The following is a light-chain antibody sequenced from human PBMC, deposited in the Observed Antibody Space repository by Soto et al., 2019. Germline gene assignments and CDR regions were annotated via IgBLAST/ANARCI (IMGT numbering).Light chain of an antibody. J-gene: IGKJ2*01. CDR2: GAS. V-gene: IGKV4-1*01. Sequence: DIVMTQSPDSLVVALGERATINCKSSQSVLYISNNKNYLAWYQQKPGQAPRLLMYGASTRATGIPARFSGSGSGTEFTLTISSLQSEDFAVYYCQQYNNWPPWAFGQGTKVDI. CDR3: QQYNNWPPWA. CDR1: QSVLYISNNKNY.